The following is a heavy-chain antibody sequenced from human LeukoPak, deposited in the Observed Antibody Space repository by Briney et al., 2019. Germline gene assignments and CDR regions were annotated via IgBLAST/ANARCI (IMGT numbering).Heavy chain of an antibody. CDR1: GFTFSSYG. Sequence: GGSLRLSCAASGFTFSSYGMHWFRQAPGKGLEWVAVIWYDGSNKYYADSVKGRFAISRDNSKNTLYLQMNSLRAEDTAVYYCASSYYDSSGYYYGPFDYWGQGTLVTVSS. J-gene: IGHJ4*02. CDR3: ASSYYDSSGYYYGPFDY. V-gene: IGHV3-33*01. D-gene: IGHD3-22*01. CDR2: IWYDGSNK.